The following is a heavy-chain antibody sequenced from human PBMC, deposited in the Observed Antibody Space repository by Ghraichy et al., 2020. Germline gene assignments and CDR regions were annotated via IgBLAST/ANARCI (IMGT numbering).Heavy chain of an antibody. V-gene: IGHV3-30*18. CDR3: AKDGGGRGSTSPSPPDY. D-gene: IGHD2-2*01. J-gene: IGHJ4*02. CDR2: ISYDGSNK. Sequence: GGSLRLSCAASGFTFSSYGMHWVRQAPGKGLEWVAVISYDGSNKYYADSVKGRFTISRDNSKNTLYLQMNSLRAEDTAVYYCAKDGGGRGSTSPSPPDYWGQGTLVTVSS. CDR1: GFTFSSYG.